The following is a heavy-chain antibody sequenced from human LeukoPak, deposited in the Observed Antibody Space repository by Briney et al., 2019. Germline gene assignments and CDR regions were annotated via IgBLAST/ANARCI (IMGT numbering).Heavy chain of an antibody. D-gene: IGHD3-10*01. CDR3: IMVRPRPDV. CDR2: VSSTGVST. Sequence: GGSLRLSCAASGFTFGSYEMNWVRQTPGKGLEWVSAVSSTGVSTYYADSVKGRFTISRDNSKNTLYLQMNSLRAEDTAVYYCIMVRPRPDVWGQGTTVTVSS. J-gene: IGHJ6*02. V-gene: IGHV3-23*01. CDR1: GFTFGSYE.